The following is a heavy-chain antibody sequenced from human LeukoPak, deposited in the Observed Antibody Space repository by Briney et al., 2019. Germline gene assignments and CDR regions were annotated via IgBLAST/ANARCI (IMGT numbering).Heavy chain of an antibody. Sequence: SQTLSLTCAISGDSVSSNSAAWNWIRQSPSRGLEWLRRTYYRSKWYNDYAVSVKSRITINPDTSKNQFSLHLNSVTPEDTAVYYCAREGWFGEPPSHWFDPWGQGTLVTVSS. CDR3: AREGWFGEPPSHWFDP. J-gene: IGHJ5*02. V-gene: IGHV6-1*01. CDR2: TYYRSKWYN. CDR1: GDSVSSNSAA. D-gene: IGHD3-10*01.